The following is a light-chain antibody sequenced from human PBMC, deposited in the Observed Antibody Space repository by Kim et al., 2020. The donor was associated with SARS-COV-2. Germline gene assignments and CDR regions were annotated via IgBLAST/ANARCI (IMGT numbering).Light chain of an antibody. J-gene: IGKJ1*01. Sequence: WSPGERATLSCRASQSISSSYLAWYQQKPGQAPRLLIYAASNRGTGIPDRFSGSGSGTDFTLTVSRLEPEDFAVYYCQQYGSPWTFGQGTKVDIK. CDR3: QQYGSPWT. CDR1: QSISSSY. CDR2: AAS. V-gene: IGKV3-20*01.